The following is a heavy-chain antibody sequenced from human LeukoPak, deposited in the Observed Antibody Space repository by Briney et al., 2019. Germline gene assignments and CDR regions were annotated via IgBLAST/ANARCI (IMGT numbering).Heavy chain of an antibody. V-gene: IGHV3-7*01. CDR3: ARGGSSRFGS. CDR1: GFTFNNFW. D-gene: IGHD5-18*01. J-gene: IGHJ4*02. CDR2: VKEDGSEK. Sequence: GGSLRLSCAVSGFTFNNFWMSWVRQAPGKGLEWVASVKEDGSEKYYVDSVKGRFTISRDNAENSLYLQMNSLRAEDTAVYYCARGGSSRFGSWGQGTLITVSS.